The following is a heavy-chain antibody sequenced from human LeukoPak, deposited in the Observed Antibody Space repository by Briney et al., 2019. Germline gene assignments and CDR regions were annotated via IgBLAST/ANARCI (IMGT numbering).Heavy chain of an antibody. CDR2: IYYSGST. CDR3: AGGVYYYYGMDV. V-gene: IGHV4-59*01. CDR1: GGSISSYY. J-gene: IGHJ6*02. Sequence: PSETLSLTCTVSGGSISSYYWSWIRQPPGEGLEWIGYIYYSGSTNYNPPLKSRVTISVDTSKNQFSLKLSSVTAADTAVYYCAGGVYYYYGMDVWGQGTTVTVPS. D-gene: IGHD3-10*01.